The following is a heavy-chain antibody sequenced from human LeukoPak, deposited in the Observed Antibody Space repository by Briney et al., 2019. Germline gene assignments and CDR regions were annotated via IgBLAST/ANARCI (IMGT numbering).Heavy chain of an antibody. CDR2: INWSGGST. Sequence: GGSLRLSCAASGFTFDDYGMSWVRQAPGKGLEWVSGINWSGGSTGYADSVKGRFTISRDNAKNSLYLQMNSLRAEDTALYYCARVSGNWNDGYFDYWGQGTLVTVSS. D-gene: IGHD1-20*01. CDR3: ARVSGNWNDGYFDY. CDR1: GFTFDDYG. V-gene: IGHV3-20*04. J-gene: IGHJ4*02.